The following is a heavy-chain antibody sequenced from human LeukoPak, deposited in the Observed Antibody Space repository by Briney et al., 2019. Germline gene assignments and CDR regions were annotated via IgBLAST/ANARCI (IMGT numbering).Heavy chain of an antibody. V-gene: IGHV3-48*03. J-gene: IGHJ4*02. D-gene: IGHD6-19*01. CDR2: ISSIGSTI. Sequence: PGGSLRLSCAASGFSFSTYEMNWVRQAPGKGLEWVSYISSIGSTIYYADSVKGRFTISRDNAKNSLYLRMNSLRAEDTAVYYCAKGASVSGWLPSIDYWGQGTLVTVSS. CDR1: GFSFSTYE. CDR3: AKGASVSGWLPSIDY.